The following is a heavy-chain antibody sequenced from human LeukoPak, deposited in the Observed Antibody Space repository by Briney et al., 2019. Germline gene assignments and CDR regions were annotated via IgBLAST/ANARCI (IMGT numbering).Heavy chain of an antibody. V-gene: IGHV1-2*02. J-gene: IGHJ5*02. CDR3: ARDIRLRYSSGWYGSFDP. Sequence: GASVKVSCKASGYTFTGYYMHWVRQAPGQGLEWMGWINPNSGGTNYAQKLQGRVTMTTDTSTSTAYMELRSLRSDDTAVYYCARDIRLRYSSGWYGSFDPWGQGTLVTVSS. D-gene: IGHD6-19*01. CDR2: INPNSGGT. CDR1: GYTFTGYY.